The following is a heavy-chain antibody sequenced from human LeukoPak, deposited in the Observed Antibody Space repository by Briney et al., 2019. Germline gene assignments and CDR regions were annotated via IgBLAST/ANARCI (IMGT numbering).Heavy chain of an antibody. CDR3: AKDQTYYYDSSGYYYVTPYYYGMDV. V-gene: IGHV3-48*01. D-gene: IGHD3-22*01. CDR1: GFTFSSYS. J-gene: IGHJ6*02. CDR2: IKGSGDSI. Sequence: PGGSLRLSCAASGFTFSSYSMNWVRQAPGKGLEWVSYIKGSGDSIFYADSVKGRFTISRDNSKNTLYLQMNSLRAEDTAVYYCAKDQTYYYDSSGYYYVTPYYYGMDVWGQGTTVTVSS.